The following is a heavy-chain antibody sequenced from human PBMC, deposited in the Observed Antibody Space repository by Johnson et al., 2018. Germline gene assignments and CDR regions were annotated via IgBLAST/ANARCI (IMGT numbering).Heavy chain of an antibody. V-gene: IGHV3-43*01. D-gene: IGHD3-16*01. CDR1: GFTFDDYT. Sequence: VQLVQSGGVVVQPGGSLRLSCAASGFTFDDYTMHWVRQAPGKGLAWVALLSWDGGSQYYADSVKGRFTISRDNSKNSLYLQMNSLRRGDTAVYYCAGGILGSDVFNIWGQGTMVTVSS. CDR2: LSWDGGSQ. CDR3: AGGILGSDVFNI. J-gene: IGHJ3*02.